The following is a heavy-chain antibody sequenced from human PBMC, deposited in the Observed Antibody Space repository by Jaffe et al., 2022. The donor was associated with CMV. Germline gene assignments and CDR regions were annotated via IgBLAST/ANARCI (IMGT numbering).Heavy chain of an antibody. Sequence: EVQLVESGGGLVKPGGSLRLSCAASGFTFSSYSMNWVRQAPGKGLEWVSSISSSSSYIYYADSVKGRFTISRDNAKNSLYLQMNSLRAEDTAVYYCARDSGARSYSSSWTDKRPKKDAFDIWGQGTMVTVSS. CDR2: ISSSSSYI. J-gene: IGHJ3*02. V-gene: IGHV3-21*01. D-gene: IGHD6-13*01. CDR1: GFTFSSYS. CDR3: ARDSGARSYSSSWTDKRPKKDAFDI.